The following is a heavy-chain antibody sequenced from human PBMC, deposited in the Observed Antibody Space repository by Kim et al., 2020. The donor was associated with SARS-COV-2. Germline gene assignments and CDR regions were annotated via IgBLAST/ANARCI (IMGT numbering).Heavy chain of an antibody. Sequence: EGSVRGRFTLSRDKSKNPLYLKINNLRAGDTAVYYCAKSIGPVMLYVIDYWGQGTLVTVSS. CDR3: AKSIGPVMLYVIDY. V-gene: IGHV3-23*01. J-gene: IGHJ4*02. D-gene: IGHD2-8*01.